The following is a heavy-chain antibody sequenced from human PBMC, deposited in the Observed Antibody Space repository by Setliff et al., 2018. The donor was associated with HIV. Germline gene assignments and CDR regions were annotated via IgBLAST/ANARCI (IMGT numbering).Heavy chain of an antibody. CDR3: ARLATNKKEPIPEVMVRDNWFDP. D-gene: IGHD3-10*01. CDR2: IKQDGSET. V-gene: IGHV3-7*01. CDR1: GFTFGSYW. Sequence: GGSLRLSCAASGFTFGSYWMSWVRQAPGKGLEWVANIKQDGSETYYADSVKGRFTISRDNAKNSLYLQMNSLRAEDTAVYYCARLATNKKEPIPEVMVRDNWFDPWGQGTLVTVSS. J-gene: IGHJ5*02.